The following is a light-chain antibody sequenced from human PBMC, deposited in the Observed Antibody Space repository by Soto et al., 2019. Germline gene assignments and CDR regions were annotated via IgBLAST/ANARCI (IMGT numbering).Light chain of an antibody. V-gene: IGKV3-20*01. CDR1: PRVSSSY. J-gene: IGKJ2*01. Sequence: EIALTQSPGTLSLSPGERATLSCRASPRVSSSYLAGYQQKPGQAPKLLIYAASSRATGITETFSGSGPGTAFTYSSTRREVADFAVYYCLQYGSSPYTFGQGTKLEI. CDR2: AAS. CDR3: LQYGSSPYT.